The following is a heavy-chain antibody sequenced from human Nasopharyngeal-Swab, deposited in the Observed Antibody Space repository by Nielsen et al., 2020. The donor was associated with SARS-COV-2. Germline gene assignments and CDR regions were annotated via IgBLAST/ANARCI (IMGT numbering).Heavy chain of an antibody. V-gene: IGHV1-69*06. D-gene: IGHD5-18*01. CDR2: IIPIFGTA. CDR3: AREDLGYSYGA. J-gene: IGHJ5*02. Sequence: VRQAPGQGLEWMGGIIPIFGTANYAQKFQGRVTITADKSTSTAYMELSSLRSEDTAVYYCAREDLGYSYGAWGQGTLVTVSS.